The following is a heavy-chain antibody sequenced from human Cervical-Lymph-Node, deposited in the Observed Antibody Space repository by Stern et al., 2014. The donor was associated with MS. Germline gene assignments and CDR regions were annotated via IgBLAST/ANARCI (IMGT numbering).Heavy chain of an antibody. CDR1: GFTFSTYA. CDR3: ARGGRGVGLEY. D-gene: IGHD3-10*01. Sequence: VQLVESGGGVVQPGRSLSLSCVASGFTFSTYAMHWVRQAPGKGLEWVAFASYDGTQRTSTDSVKARFTISRDNSKNTLYLHMNSLRDEDTAFCFCARGGRGVGLEYWGQGALVTVSS. CDR2: ASYDGTQR. V-gene: IGHV3-30-3*01. J-gene: IGHJ4*02.